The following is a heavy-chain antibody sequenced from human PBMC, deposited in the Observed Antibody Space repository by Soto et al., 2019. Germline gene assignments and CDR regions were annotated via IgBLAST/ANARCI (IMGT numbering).Heavy chain of an antibody. CDR3: AKDMAT. Sequence: DVQLVESGGGLVQPGRSLRLSCAASGFTFDDYAMHWVRQAPGKGLEWVSGISWNSGSIGYADSVKGRFTISRDNAKNSLYLQMNSLRAEDTALYYCAKDMATWGQGTLVTVSS. CDR2: ISWNSGSI. V-gene: IGHV3-9*01. CDR1: GFTFDDYA. J-gene: IGHJ5*02.